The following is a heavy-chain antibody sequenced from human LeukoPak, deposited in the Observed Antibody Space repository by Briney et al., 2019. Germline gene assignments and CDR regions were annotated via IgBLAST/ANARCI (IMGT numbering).Heavy chain of an antibody. CDR3: ARTPPGTVREGGFVGDTYYNVMDV. CDR2: IYYSGST. CDR1: GGSISSYY. J-gene: IGHJ6*02. Sequence: SETLSLTCTVSGGSISSYYWSWIRQPPGKGLEWIGYIYYSGSTNYNPSLKSRVTISVDTSKNQFSLKLSSVAAADTAVYYCARTPPGTVREGGFVGDTYYNVMDVWGQGTTVTVSS. V-gene: IGHV4-59*08. D-gene: IGHD3-10*02.